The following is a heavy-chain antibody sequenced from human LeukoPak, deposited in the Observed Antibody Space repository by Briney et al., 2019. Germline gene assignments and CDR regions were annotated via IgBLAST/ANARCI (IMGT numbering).Heavy chain of an antibody. CDR2: ISSSSSYI. CDR3: AREPLAAAKIREKRYYFDY. D-gene: IGHD6-13*01. CDR1: GFTFSSYS. V-gene: IGHV3-21*01. J-gene: IGHJ4*02. Sequence: PGGSLRLSCAASGFTFSSYSMNWVRQAPGKGLEWVSSISSSSSYIYYADSVKGRFTISRDNAKNSLYLQMNSLRAEDTAVYYFAREPLAAAKIREKRYYFDYWGQGTLVTVPS.